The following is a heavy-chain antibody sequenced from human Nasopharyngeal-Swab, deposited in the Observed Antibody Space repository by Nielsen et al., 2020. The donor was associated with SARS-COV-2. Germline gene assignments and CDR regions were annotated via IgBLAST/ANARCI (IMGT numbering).Heavy chain of an antibody. CDR2: IYYSGST. CDR1: GGSISSSSYY. V-gene: IGHV4-39*07. J-gene: IGHJ4*02. Sequence: GSLRLSCSVSGGSISSSSYYWGWIRQPPGKGLEWIGSIYYSGSTCYNPSLKSRVTISIDTSKNHFSLKLSSVTAADTAVYYCAREGRGIAAPGLDYWGQGTLVTVSS. CDR3: AREGRGIAAPGLDY. D-gene: IGHD6-13*01.